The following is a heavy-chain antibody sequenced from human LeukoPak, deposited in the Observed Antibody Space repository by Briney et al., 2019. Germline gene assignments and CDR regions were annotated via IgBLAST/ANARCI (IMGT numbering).Heavy chain of an antibody. J-gene: IGHJ4*02. D-gene: IGHD5-12*01. CDR1: GYTFTGYY. V-gene: IGHV1-2*04. CDR3: ARDDKSSAYEPDY. Sequence: ASVKVSCKASGYTFTGYYMHWVRQAPGQGLEWMGWINPNSGGTNYAQKFQGWVTMTRDTSISTAYMELSRLRSDDTAVYYCARDDKSSAYEPDYWGQGTLVTVSS. CDR2: INPNSGGT.